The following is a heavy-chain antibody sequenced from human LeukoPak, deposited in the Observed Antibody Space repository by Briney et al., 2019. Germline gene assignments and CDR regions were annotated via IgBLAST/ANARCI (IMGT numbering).Heavy chain of an antibody. J-gene: IGHJ4*02. CDR3: ARHLIAAAELYDY. V-gene: IGHV4-39*01. Sequence: PSETLSLTCTVSGGSISSSSYYWGWLRQPPGKGLEWIGSIYYSGSTYYNPSLKSRVTISVDTSKTQFSLKLSSVTAADTAVYYCARHLIAAAELYDYWGQGTLVTVSS. D-gene: IGHD6-13*01. CDR1: GGSISSSSYY. CDR2: IYYSGST.